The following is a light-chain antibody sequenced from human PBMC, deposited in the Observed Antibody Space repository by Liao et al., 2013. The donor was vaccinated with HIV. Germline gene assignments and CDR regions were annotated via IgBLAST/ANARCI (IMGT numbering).Light chain of an antibody. CDR2: QDT. CDR1: GLGDNY. CDR3: QAWDTNTAI. J-gene: IGLJ2*01. Sequence: SYDLTQPPSVSVSPGQTVTITCSGDGLGDNYVSWYQQRPGQSPVLVIYQDTNRPSGIPARFSGSNSGNTATLTISETQAMDEADYYCQAWDTNTAIFGGGTKLTVL. V-gene: IGLV3-1*01.